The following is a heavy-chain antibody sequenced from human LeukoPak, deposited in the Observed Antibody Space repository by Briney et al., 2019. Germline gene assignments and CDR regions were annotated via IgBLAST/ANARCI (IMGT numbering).Heavy chain of an antibody. CDR1: GDSINSYTYSSITSTTYY. Sequence: KPSETLSLTCTLSGDSINSYTYSSITSTTYYWGWIRQAPGKGLEWIGNIYYGGNTYYNPSLKNRLTISVDTSKNQFSLRLSPVTATDTAVYYCARQIARGYGINFYYMDVWGKGTTVTVSS. D-gene: IGHD3-10*01. CDR2: IYYGGNT. CDR3: ARQIARGYGINFYYMDV. V-gene: IGHV4-39*01. J-gene: IGHJ6*03.